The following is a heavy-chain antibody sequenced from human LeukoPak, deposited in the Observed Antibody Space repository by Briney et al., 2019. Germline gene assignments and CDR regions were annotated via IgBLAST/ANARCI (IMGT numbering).Heavy chain of an antibody. J-gene: IGHJ4*02. V-gene: IGHV4-59*01. CDR3: ARAPSGWYFLDY. CDR2: IYYSGST. D-gene: IGHD6-19*01. Sequence: PSEALSLTCSVSGGSISSYYWSWIRQPPGKGLEWIGSIYYSGSTNYNPSLKSRVTISVDTSKNQFSLKLSSVTAADTAVYYCARAPSGWYFLDYWGQGTLVTVSS. CDR1: GGSISSYY.